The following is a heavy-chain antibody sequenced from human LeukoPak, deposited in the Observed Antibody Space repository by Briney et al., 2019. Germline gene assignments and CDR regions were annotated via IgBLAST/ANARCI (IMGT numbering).Heavy chain of an antibody. CDR1: GYSFTSYW. CDR2: IYPGDSDT. V-gene: IGHV5-51*01. J-gene: IGHJ4*02. CDR3: ARRSLGYRSGGSCYFDY. Sequence: GESLKISYKGSGYSFTSYWIGWVRQMPGKGLEWMGIIYPGDSDTRYSPSFQGQVTISVDKSISTAYLQWSSLKASDTAMYYCARRSLGYRSGGSCYFDYWGQGTLVTVSS. D-gene: IGHD2-15*01.